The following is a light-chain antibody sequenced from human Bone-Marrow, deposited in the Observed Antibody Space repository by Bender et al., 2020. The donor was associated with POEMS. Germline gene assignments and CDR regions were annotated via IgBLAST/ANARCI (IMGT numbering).Light chain of an antibody. CDR2: EGN. V-gene: IGLV2-14*02. CDR3: SSYTRTSRV. CDR1: SSDVGNYNL. J-gene: IGLJ3*02. Sequence: QSALTQPASVSGSPGQSITISCTGTSSDVGNYNLVSWYQQHPGKAPKLMIYEGNIRPSGISTRFSGSKSGNTASLTISGLQAEDEADYHCSSYTRTSRVFGGGTKVTVL.